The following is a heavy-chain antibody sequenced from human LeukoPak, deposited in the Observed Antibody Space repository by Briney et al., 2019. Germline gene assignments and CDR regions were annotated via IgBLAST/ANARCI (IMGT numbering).Heavy chain of an antibody. Sequence: SLKVSCKASGDTFSSYAISCGREAPGQGLEWMGRIIPIIGIANYAQKLQGRVTITADKSTSTAYMELSSLRSEDTAVYYCARGTYCGGDCYPPNDAFDIWGQGTMVTVSS. V-gene: IGHV1-69*04. D-gene: IGHD2-21*02. CDR3: ARGTYCGGDCYPPNDAFDI. CDR2: IIPIIGIA. J-gene: IGHJ3*02. CDR1: GDTFSSYA.